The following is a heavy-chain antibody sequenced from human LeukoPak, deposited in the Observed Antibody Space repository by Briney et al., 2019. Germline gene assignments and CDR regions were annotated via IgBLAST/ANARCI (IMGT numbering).Heavy chain of an antibody. V-gene: IGHV4-34*01. CDR2: INHSGST. CDR3: ARDRGTAAAGPDFDY. D-gene: IGHD6-13*01. J-gene: IGHJ4*02. CDR1: GGSFSGYY. Sequence: SETLSLTCAVYGGSFSGYYWSWIRQPPGKGLKWIGEINHSGSTNYNPSLKSRVTISVDTSKNQLSLKLSSVTAADTAVYYCARDRGTAAAGPDFDYWGQGTLVTVSS.